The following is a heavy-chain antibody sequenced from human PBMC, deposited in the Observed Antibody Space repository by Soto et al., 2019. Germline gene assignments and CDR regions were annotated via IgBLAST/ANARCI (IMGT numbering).Heavy chain of an antibody. CDR2: IIPIFGTA. Sequence: SVKVSCKASGGTFSSYAISWVRQAPGQGLEWMGGIIPIFGTANYAQKFQGRVTITADESTSTAYMELSSLRSEDTAVYYCATSIAVAGTPRGWFDPWGQGTLVTGSS. CDR1: GGTFSSYA. CDR3: ATSIAVAGTPRGWFDP. D-gene: IGHD6-19*01. V-gene: IGHV1-69*13. J-gene: IGHJ5*02.